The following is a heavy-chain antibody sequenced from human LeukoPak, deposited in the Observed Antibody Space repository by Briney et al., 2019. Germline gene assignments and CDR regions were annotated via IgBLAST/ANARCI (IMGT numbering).Heavy chain of an antibody. CDR2: ITPSDGT. CDR1: AYPFNIYG. V-gene: IGHV1-2*02. Sequence: ASVKVSCKASAYPFNIYGISWVRQAPGQGLEWMGWITPSDGTNYPQKFQGRVAITWDTSITTAYMDLTRLTSDDTAVYYCARDRYGDGFAHLDYWGQGALVTVSS. D-gene: IGHD5-24*01. CDR3: ARDRYGDGFAHLDY. J-gene: IGHJ4*02.